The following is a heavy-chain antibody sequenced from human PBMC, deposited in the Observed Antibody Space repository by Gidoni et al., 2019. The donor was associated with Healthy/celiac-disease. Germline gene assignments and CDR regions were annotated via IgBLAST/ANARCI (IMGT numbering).Heavy chain of an antibody. J-gene: IGHJ3*02. D-gene: IGHD3-22*01. CDR2: ISGSGGST. CDR3: AKTTSIDYYDSSGYHDAFDI. V-gene: IGHV3-23*01. CDR1: GFTFSRYA. Sequence: EVQLLESGGGLVQPGGSLRLSCAASGFTFSRYAMSWVRQAPGKGLEWVSAISGSGGSTYYADSVKGRFTISRDNSKNTLYLQMNSLRAEDTAVYYCAKTTSIDYYDSSGYHDAFDIWGQGTMVTVSS.